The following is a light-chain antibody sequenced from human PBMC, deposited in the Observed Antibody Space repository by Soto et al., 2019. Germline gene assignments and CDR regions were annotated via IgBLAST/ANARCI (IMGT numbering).Light chain of an antibody. CDR1: SSDVAFYNS. V-gene: IGLV2-14*01. CDR2: EVS. J-gene: IGLJ1*01. CDR3: SSYTSSSTDV. Sequence: QSVLTQPASVSGSPGQSITISCTGTSSDVAFYNSVSWYQQSPGQAPKLWIYEVSNRPPGVSKRFTGSKSGNTASLTISGLPAEDEADYYCSSYTSSSTDVFATGTELSVL.